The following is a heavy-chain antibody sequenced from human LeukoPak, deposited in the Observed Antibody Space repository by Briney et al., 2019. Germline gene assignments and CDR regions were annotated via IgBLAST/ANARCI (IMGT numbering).Heavy chain of an antibody. D-gene: IGHD3-9*01. V-gene: IGHV3-7*01. Sequence: GGSLRLSCAASGFTFRSYWMSWVRQAPGKGLEWVANIQQDGSVQYYVDSVKGRFIISRDNAKNSLYLQMNSLSAEDTAVYYCATHDVLTGYPYFDFWGQGTLVAVSS. CDR1: GFTFRSYW. CDR3: ATHDVLTGYPYFDF. CDR2: IQQDGSVQ. J-gene: IGHJ4*02.